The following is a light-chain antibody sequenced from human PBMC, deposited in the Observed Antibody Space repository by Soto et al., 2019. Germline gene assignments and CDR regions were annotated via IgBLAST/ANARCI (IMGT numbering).Light chain of an antibody. J-gene: IGLJ1*01. V-gene: IGLV2-14*01. CDR3: ISYTGSSTSYV. Sequence: QSALAQPASVSGSPGQSITISCSGTSSDVGSYDHVAWYQQFPGKTPKLMIYEVSNRPSGVSSRFPGSKSGNTASLTISGLQAEDEADYYCISYTGSSTSYVFGTGTKVTVL. CDR2: EVS. CDR1: SSDVGSYDH.